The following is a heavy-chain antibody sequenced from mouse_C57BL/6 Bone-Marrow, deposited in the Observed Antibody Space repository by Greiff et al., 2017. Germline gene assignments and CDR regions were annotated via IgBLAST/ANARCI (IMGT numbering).Heavy chain of an antibody. CDR3: ARYGNYGYAMDY. Sequence: VQLQESGPELVKPGASVKMSCKASGYTFTDYNMHWVKQSHGKSLEWIGYINPNNGGTSYNQKFKGKATLTVNKSSSTAYMELRSLTSEDSAVYYCARYGNYGYAMDYWGQGTSVTVSS. V-gene: IGHV1-22*01. CDR1: GYTFTDYN. J-gene: IGHJ4*01. D-gene: IGHD2-1*01. CDR2: INPNNGGT.